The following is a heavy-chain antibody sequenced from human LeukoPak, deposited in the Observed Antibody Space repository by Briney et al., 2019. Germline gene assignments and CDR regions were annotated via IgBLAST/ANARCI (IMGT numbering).Heavy chain of an antibody. CDR3: ARDPHNGYYGDDYYYYMDV. CDR2: ISSSGSTI. Sequence: PGGSLRLSCAASGFTFSSYEMNWVRQAPGEGLEWVSYISSSGSTIYYADSVKGRFTISRDNAKNSLYLQMNSLRAEDTAVYYCARDPHNGYYGDDYYYYMDVWGKGTTVTISS. V-gene: IGHV3-48*03. J-gene: IGHJ6*03. D-gene: IGHD4-17*01. CDR1: GFTFSSYE.